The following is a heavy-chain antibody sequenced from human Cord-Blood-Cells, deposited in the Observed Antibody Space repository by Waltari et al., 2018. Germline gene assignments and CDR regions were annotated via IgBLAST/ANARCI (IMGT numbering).Heavy chain of an antibody. J-gene: IGHJ5*02. D-gene: IGHD3-10*01. CDR1: GYTFTSYA. Sequence: QVQLVQSGAEVKKPGASVKVSCKASGYTFTSYAMHWVRQAPGQRLEWMGWINAGNGNTKYSQKFQGRGTITRDTSASTAYMELSSLRSEDTAVYYCARDRLAMVRGVNWFDPWGQGTLVTVSS. V-gene: IGHV1-3*01. CDR2: INAGNGNT. CDR3: ARDRLAMVRGVNWFDP.